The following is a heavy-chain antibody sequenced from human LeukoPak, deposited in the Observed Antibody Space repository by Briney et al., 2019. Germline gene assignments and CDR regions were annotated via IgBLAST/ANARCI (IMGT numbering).Heavy chain of an antibody. Sequence: GGSLRLSCAVSGFTFSSYDVKWVRQAPGKELEWISFISSSGSTINYADSVNGRFTISRDNAKNSLYLQMNSLRAEDTAVYYCVRGLRYTILGGDYFWGQGTLVTVSS. CDR1: GFTFSSYD. J-gene: IGHJ4*02. D-gene: IGHD3-3*01. CDR3: VRGLRYTILGGDYF. CDR2: ISSSGSTI. V-gene: IGHV3-48*03.